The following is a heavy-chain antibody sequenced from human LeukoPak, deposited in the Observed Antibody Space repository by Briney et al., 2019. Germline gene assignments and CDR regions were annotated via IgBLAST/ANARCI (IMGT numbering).Heavy chain of an antibody. D-gene: IGHD2-2*01. Sequence: PGGSLRLSCAASGFTFSSYAMSWVRQAPGKGLVWVSRIMSDGSSTDYADSVKGRFTISRDNAKNTLYLQMNSLRAEDTAVYHCARNLYCSGTSCPLDYWGQGTLVTVSS. CDR1: GFTFSSYA. CDR3: ARNLYCSGTSCPLDY. CDR2: IMSDGSST. V-gene: IGHV3-74*01. J-gene: IGHJ4*02.